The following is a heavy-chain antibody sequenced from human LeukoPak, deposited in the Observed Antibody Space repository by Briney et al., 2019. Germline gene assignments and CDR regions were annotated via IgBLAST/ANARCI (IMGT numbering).Heavy chain of an antibody. Sequence: GGSLRLSCAASGFTVRSNYMSWVRQAPGKGLEWVSVIYSGGSTDYADSVKGRFTISRDNSKNTLYLQMNSLRSEDTAVYYCTLMVRGVITPFDYWGQGTLVTVSS. V-gene: IGHV3-66*01. CDR1: GFTVRSNY. D-gene: IGHD3-10*01. CDR3: TLMVRGVITPFDY. J-gene: IGHJ4*02. CDR2: IYSGGST.